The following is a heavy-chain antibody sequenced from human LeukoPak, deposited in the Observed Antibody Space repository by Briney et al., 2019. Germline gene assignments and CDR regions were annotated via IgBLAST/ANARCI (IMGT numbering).Heavy chain of an antibody. CDR3: AREDDWNYEDY. J-gene: IGHJ4*02. CDR2: IKEDGSEK. Sequence: GGSLRLSCAASGFTFSTYWMSWVRQAPGKGLEWVANIKEDGSEKYYVDSVKGRFTISRDNAKNSLYLQMNSLRAEDTAVYYCAREDDWNYEDYWGQGTLVTVSS. V-gene: IGHV3-7*01. CDR1: GFTFSTYW. D-gene: IGHD1-7*01.